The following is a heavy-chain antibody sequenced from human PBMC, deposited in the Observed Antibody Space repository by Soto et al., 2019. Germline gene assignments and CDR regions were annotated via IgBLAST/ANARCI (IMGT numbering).Heavy chain of an antibody. Sequence: QVQLQQWGAGLLKPSETLSLNCAVNGGSLSGYYWSWIRQPPGKGLEWIGEIKDGGRTNYSPSLKSRGTISSDTSSTQFSLRLYSVTAADTGVYSCARGQEGVVATHWDQGTLVTVSS. CDR2: IKDGGRT. V-gene: IGHV4-34*01. D-gene: IGHD5-12*01. CDR3: ARGQEGVVATH. CDR1: GGSLSGYY. J-gene: IGHJ4*02.